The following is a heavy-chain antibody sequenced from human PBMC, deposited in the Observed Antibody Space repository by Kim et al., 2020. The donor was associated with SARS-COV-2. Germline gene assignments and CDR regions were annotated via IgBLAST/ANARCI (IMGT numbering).Heavy chain of an antibody. CDR2: IYYSGST. CDR1: GGSISSSSYY. Sequence: SETLSLTCTVSGGSISSSSYYWGWIRQPPGKGLEWIGSIYYSGSTYYNPSLKSRVTISVDTSKNQFSLKLSSVTAADTAVYYCARLIVYCSSTSCANWF. J-gene: IGHJ5*01. V-gene: IGHV4-39*01. D-gene: IGHD2-2*01. CDR3: ARLIVYCSSTSCANWF.